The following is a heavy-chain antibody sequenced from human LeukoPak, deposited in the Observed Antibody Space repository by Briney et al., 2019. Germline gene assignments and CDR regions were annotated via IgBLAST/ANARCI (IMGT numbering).Heavy chain of an antibody. V-gene: IGHV5-51*01. CDR1: GYRFTSYW. CDR3: ARVVGNYGGSYYH. Sequence: GESLQISCKGSGYRFTSYWIGWVRQMPGKGLEWMGIIYPGDSDTRYSPSFQGQVTISADKSISTAYLQWSSLKASDTAMYYCARVVGNYGGSYYHWGQGTLVTVSS. CDR2: IYPGDSDT. J-gene: IGHJ5*02. D-gene: IGHD4-23*01.